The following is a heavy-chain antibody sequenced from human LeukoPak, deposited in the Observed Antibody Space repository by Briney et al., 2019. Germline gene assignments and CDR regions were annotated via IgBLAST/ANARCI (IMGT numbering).Heavy chain of an antibody. D-gene: IGHD2-15*01. CDR1: GFTFSSYA. CDR3: ARASGGFCSGGSCYTAYYGMDV. J-gene: IGHJ6*04. Sequence: GGALRLSCAASGFTFSSYAMHWGRQAPGKGLEWGAVISYDGSNKYSADSVQSRFTISRDNSKNTLYLQMNSLRAEDTAVYYCARASGGFCSGGSCYTAYYGMDVWGKGTTVTVSS. CDR2: ISYDGSNK. V-gene: IGHV3-30*04.